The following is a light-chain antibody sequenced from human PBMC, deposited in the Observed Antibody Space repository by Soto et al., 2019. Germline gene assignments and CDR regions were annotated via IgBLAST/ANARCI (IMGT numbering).Light chain of an antibody. Sequence: IVMTHSPATLSVSAGERATLSCRASQSVSSYLAWYQQKPGQAPRLLIYDASNRATGIPARFSGSGSGTDFTLTISSLEPEDFAVYYCQQRSNWTSTTFGQGTKVDIK. CDR2: DAS. CDR1: QSVSSY. CDR3: QQRSNWTSTT. J-gene: IGKJ1*01. V-gene: IGKV3-11*01.